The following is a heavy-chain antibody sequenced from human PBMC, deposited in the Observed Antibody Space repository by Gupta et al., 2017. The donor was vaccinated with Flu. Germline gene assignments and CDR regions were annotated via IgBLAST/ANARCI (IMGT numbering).Heavy chain of an antibody. Sequence: QLQLQESGPGLVKPSETLSLTCTVSGGSISSSSYYWGWIRQPPGKGLEWIGSIYYSGSTYYNPSLKSRVTISVDTSKNQFSLKLSSVTAAETAVYYCASRDYDFGSGYYTSGYFDYWGQGTLVTVSS. V-gene: IGHV4-39*01. D-gene: IGHD3-3*01. CDR2: IYYSGST. J-gene: IGHJ4*02. CDR1: GGSISSSSYY. CDR3: ASRDYDFGSGYYTSGYFDY.